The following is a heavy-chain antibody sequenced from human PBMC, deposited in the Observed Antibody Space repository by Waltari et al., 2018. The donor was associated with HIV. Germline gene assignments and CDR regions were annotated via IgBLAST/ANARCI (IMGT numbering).Heavy chain of an antibody. CDR1: GFTFRDAW. Sequence: EVLLVESGGGLVKPGGSLRLPCAASGFTFRDAWMSWVRQAPGKGLEWVGRIKSNTDGGTTDYAAPVKGRFTISRDDSKTTLYLEMNSLKTEDTAVYYCTTVGGGTRDYWGQGTLITVSS. J-gene: IGHJ4*02. CDR3: TTVGGGTRDY. V-gene: IGHV3-15*01. CDR2: IKSNTDGGTT. D-gene: IGHD3-16*01.